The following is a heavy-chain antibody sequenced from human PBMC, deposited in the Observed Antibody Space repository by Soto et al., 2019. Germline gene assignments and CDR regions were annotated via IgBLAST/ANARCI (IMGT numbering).Heavy chain of an antibody. CDR2: IGTAGDT. D-gene: IGHD3-10*01. CDR3: ARDAYYGSGSSRYYYSMDV. J-gene: IGHJ6*03. CDR1: GFTFSSYD. Sequence: GGSLRLSCAASGFTFSSYDMHWVRQATGKGLEWVSAIGTAGDTYYPGSVKGRSTISRENAKNSLYLQMNSLRAGDTAVYYCARDAYYGSGSSRYYYSMDVWGKGTTVTVSS. V-gene: IGHV3-13*01.